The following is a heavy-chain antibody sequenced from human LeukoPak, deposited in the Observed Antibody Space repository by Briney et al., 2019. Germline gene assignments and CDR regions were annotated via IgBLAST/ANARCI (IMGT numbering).Heavy chain of an antibody. CDR1: GGSISSGDYY. D-gene: IGHD3-22*01. CDR2: IYYSGST. J-gene: IGHJ4*02. Sequence: KPSETLSLTCTVSGGSISSGDYYWSWIRQPPGKGLEWIGYIYYSGSTYYNPSLKSRVTISVDTSKNQFSLKLSSVTAADTAVYYCARSRPSTMIVVVPPPVFDYWGQETLVTVSS. V-gene: IGHV4-30-4*01. CDR3: ARSRPSTMIVVVPPPVFDY.